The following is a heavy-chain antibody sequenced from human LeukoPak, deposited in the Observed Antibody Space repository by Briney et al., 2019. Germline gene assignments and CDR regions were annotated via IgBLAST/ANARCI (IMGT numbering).Heavy chain of an antibody. J-gene: IGHJ6*03. Sequence: SETLSLTCTVSGGSISSYYWSWIRQPPGKGLEWIGYIYYSGSTNYNPSLKSRVTISVDTSKNQFSLKLSSVTAADKAVYYCARLTSYYYYYMDVWGKGTTVTVSS. CDR1: GGSISSYY. CDR3: ARLTSYYYYYMDV. V-gene: IGHV4-59*08. D-gene: IGHD1-1*01. CDR2: IYYSGST.